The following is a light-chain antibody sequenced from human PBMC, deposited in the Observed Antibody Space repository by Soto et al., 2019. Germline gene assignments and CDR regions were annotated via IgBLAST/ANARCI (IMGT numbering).Light chain of an antibody. CDR2: GAS. V-gene: IGKV3-15*01. Sequence: EIVMTQSPATLSVSPGERATLSCRASQSVSNSLAWYQQKPGHAPSLLIYGASNRATGMPARFSGGGSGTEFTLTISSLQAEDFALYFCQQYNNWPPVYTFGQGTKLEIK. CDR3: QQYNNWPPVYT. J-gene: IGKJ2*01. CDR1: QSVSNS.